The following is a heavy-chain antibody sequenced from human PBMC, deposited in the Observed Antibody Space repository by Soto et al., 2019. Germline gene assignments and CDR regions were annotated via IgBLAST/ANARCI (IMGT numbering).Heavy chain of an antibody. CDR2: IIPIFGTA. J-gene: IGHJ4*02. D-gene: IGHD3-10*01. V-gene: IGHV1-69*01. Sequence: QVQLVQSGAEVKKPGSSVKVSCKASGGTFSSYAISWVRQAPGQGLEWMGGIIPIFGTANYAQKFQGRVTITADESTSTAYMELSSLRSEDTAVYYCASRGWGNYDSGSPFDYWGQGTLVTVSS. CDR1: GGTFSSYA. CDR3: ASRGWGNYDSGSPFDY.